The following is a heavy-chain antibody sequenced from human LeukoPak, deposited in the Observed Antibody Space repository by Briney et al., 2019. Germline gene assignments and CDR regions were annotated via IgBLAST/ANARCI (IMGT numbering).Heavy chain of an antibody. CDR3: ARDQYSSGSL. Sequence: PSETLSLTCAVYGGSFSGYYWSWIRQPPGKGLEWIGEINHSGSTNYNPSLKSRVTISVDTSKNQFSLKLSSVTAADTAVYYCARDQYSSGSLWGQGTLVTVSP. CDR1: GGSFSGYY. J-gene: IGHJ4*02. V-gene: IGHV4-34*01. CDR2: INHSGST. D-gene: IGHD6-19*01.